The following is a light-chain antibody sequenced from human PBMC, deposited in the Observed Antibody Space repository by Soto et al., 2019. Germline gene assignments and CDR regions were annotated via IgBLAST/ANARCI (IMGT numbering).Light chain of an antibody. CDR3: HQYASSPWT. CDR2: WAS. Sequence: DIVMTQSPDSLTVSLGERATINCKSSQIGLYNPNNKNYLAWFQQKPGQPPKLLIYWASNRESGVPDRFSGSGSGTDFTLTISSLQAEDVAVYYCHQYASSPWTFGQGTKVEI. CDR1: QIGLYNPNNKNY. J-gene: IGKJ1*01. V-gene: IGKV4-1*01.